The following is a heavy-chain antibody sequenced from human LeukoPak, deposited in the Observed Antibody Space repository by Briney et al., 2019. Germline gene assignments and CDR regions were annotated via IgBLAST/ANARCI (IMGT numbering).Heavy chain of an antibody. D-gene: IGHD5-24*01. CDR1: GFTFSSYG. CDR2: IRSDGSNK. J-gene: IGHJ4*02. V-gene: IGHV3-30*02. Sequence: GGSLRLSCAASGFTFSSYGMSWVRQAPGKGLEWMAFIRSDGSNKYYADSVKGRFTISRDNSKNTLYLQMNSLRAEDTAVYYCARNFRDGYNNSFDYWAREPWSPSPQ. CDR3: ARNFRDGYNNSFDY.